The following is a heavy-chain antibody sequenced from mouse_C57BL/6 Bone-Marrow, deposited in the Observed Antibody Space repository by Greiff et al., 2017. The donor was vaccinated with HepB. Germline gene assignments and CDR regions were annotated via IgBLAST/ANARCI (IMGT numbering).Heavy chain of an antibody. CDR2: INPNNGGT. CDR1: GYTFTDYY. Sequence: EVKLQQSGPELVKPGASVKISCKASGYTFTDYYMNWVKQSHGKSLEWIGDINPNNGGTSYNQKFKGKATLTVDKSSSTAYMELRSLTSEDSAVYYCASTTGLAGTPAWFAYWGQGTLVTVSA. V-gene: IGHV1-26*01. CDR3: ASTTGLAGTPAWFAY. D-gene: IGHD1-1*01. J-gene: IGHJ3*01.